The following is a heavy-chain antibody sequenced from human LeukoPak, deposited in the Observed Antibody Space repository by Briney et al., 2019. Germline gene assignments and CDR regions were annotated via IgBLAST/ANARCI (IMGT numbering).Heavy chain of an antibody. CDR1: GYTFTSYY. V-gene: IGHV1-46*01. J-gene: IGHJ6*02. CDR3: AREYSGSYSVFNYYYGMDV. Sequence: ASVNVSCKASGYTFTSYYMHWVRQAPGQGLEWMGIINPSGGSTSYAQKFQGRVTMTRDTSTSTVYMELSSLRSEDTAVYYCAREYSGSYSVFNYYYGMDVWGQGTTVTVSS. D-gene: IGHD1-26*01. CDR2: INPSGGST.